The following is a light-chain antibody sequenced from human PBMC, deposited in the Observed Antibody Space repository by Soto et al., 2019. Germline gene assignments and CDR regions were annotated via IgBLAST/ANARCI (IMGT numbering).Light chain of an antibody. CDR3: AAWDDSHNVLYV. CDR2: EVT. CDR1: SSDVGGYNY. V-gene: IGLV2-8*01. J-gene: IGLJ1*01. Sequence: QSALTQPPSASGSPGQSVTISCTGTSSDVGGYNYVSWYQQHPGKAPKLMIYEVTKRPSGVPDRFAASKSGTSASLAISGLQSEDEGDYYCAAWDDSHNVLYVFGTGTKLTVL.